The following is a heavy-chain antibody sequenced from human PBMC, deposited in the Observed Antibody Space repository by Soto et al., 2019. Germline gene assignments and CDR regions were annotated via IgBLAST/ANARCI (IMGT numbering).Heavy chain of an antibody. CDR3: AHRLLWFGAFYFDY. V-gene: IGHV2-5*02. Sequence: QITLKESGPPLVKPTQTLTLTCTFSGFSLSTSGVGVGWIRQPPGKALEWLALIYWDDDKRYSPSLKSRLTITKDTSKIQVVLTMTTMDPVDTATYYCAHRLLWFGAFYFDYWGQGTLVTVSS. J-gene: IGHJ4*02. CDR1: GFSLSTSGVG. CDR2: IYWDDDK. D-gene: IGHD3-10*01.